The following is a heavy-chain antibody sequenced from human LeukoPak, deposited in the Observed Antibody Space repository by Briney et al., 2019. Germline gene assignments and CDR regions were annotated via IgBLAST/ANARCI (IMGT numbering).Heavy chain of an antibody. CDR2: ISAYNGNT. CDR1: GYTFTGYY. CDR3: ARVPSGYDEIQLWFVQALDY. D-gene: IGHD5-18*01. J-gene: IGHJ4*02. V-gene: IGHV1-18*04. Sequence: GASVKVSCKAPGYTFTGYYMHWVRQAPGQGLEWMGWISAYNGNTNYAQKLQGRVTMTTDTSTSTAYMELRSLRSDDTAVYYCARVPSGYDEIQLWFVQALDYWGQGTLVTVSS.